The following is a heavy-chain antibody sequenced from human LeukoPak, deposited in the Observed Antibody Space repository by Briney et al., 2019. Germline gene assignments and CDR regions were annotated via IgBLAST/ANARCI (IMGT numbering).Heavy chain of an antibody. V-gene: IGHV4-61*02. CDR1: GGSINSGSYY. CDR2: IYASGST. J-gene: IGHJ5*02. Sequence: SETLSLTCTVSGGSINSGSYYWSWIRQPAGKGLAWIGRIYASGSTNYNPSLKSRVTISVDTSKNQFSLKLSSVTAADTAVYYCARAAYSSGWYDWFDPWGQGTLVTVSS. CDR3: ARAAYSSGWYDWFDP. D-gene: IGHD6-19*01.